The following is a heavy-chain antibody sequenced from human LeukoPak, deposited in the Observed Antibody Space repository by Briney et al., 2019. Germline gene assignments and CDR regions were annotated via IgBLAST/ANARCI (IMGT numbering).Heavy chain of an antibody. D-gene: IGHD1-26*01. J-gene: IGHJ3*02. Sequence: GRSLRLSCTASGFTFSKYAMNCVRQAPGKGLEWLSVISVSGDRTYYADSVKGRFTISRDNSKNTLYLQMNSLRAEDTAVYFCAKATLLKWEAYDACGIWGQGAMATVSS. CDR3: AKATLLKWEAYDACGI. V-gene: IGHV3-23*01. CDR2: ISVSGDRT. CDR1: GFTFSKYA.